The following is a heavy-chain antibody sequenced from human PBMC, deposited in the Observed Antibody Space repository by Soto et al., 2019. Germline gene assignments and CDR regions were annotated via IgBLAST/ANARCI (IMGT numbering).Heavy chain of an antibody. V-gene: IGHV3-30-3*01. CDR1: GFTFSSYA. Sequence: QVQLVESGGGVVQPGRSLRLSCAASGFTFSSYAMYWVRQAPGKGLEWVAVLSYDGNNKYYADSVKGRFTISRDNSKNTLYLQMNSLRAEDTAVYYCARAGCDGGSCYTLVGLRYGMDVWGQGTTVTVSS. J-gene: IGHJ6*02. CDR2: LSYDGNNK. D-gene: IGHD2-15*01. CDR3: ARAGCDGGSCYTLVGLRYGMDV.